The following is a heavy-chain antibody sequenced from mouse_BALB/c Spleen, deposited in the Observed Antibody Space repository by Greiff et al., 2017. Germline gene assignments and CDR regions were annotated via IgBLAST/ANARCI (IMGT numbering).Heavy chain of an antibody. D-gene: IGHD1-1*01. CDR3: ARETYYYGSGMDY. CDR2: IWAGGST. CDR1: GFSLTSYG. J-gene: IGHJ4*01. V-gene: IGHV2-9*02. Sequence: VQVVESGPGLVAPSQSLSITCTVSGFSLTSYGVHWVRQPPGKGLEWLGVIWAGGSTNYNSALMSRLSISKDNSKSQVFLKMNSLQTDDTAMYYCARETYYYGSGMDYWGQGTSVTVSS.